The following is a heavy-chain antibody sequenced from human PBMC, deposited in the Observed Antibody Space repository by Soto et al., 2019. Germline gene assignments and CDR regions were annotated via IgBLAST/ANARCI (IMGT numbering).Heavy chain of an antibody. Sequence: SETLSLTCTVSGGSISSGDYYWSWIRQPPGKGLEWIGYIYYSGSTYYNPSLKSRVTISVDTSKNQFSLKLSSVTAADTAVYYCARVSNYVESHDDYWGQGTLVTVSS. CDR1: GGSISSGDYY. CDR3: ARVSNYVESHDDY. V-gene: IGHV4-30-4*01. J-gene: IGHJ4*02. D-gene: IGHD4-4*01. CDR2: IYYSGST.